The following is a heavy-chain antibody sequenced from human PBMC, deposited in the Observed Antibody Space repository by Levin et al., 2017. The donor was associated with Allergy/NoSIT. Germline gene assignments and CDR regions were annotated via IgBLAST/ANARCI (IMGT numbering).Heavy chain of an antibody. Sequence: KISCKASGGTFSSYAISWVRQAPGQGLEWMGGIIPIFGTANYAQKFQGRVTITADESTSTAYMELSSLRSEDTAVYYCARGGGEHYSSSWYAVGGHYYGMDVWGQGTTVTVSS. D-gene: IGHD6-13*01. CDR2: IIPIFGTA. CDR1: GGTFSSYA. CDR3: ARGGGEHYSSSWYAVGGHYYGMDV. V-gene: IGHV1-69*01. J-gene: IGHJ6*02.